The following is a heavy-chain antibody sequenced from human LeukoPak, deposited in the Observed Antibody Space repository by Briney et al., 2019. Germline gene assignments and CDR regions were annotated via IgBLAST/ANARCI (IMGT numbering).Heavy chain of an antibody. CDR1: GFTFSSYT. Sequence: GGSLRLSCAASGFTFSSYTMSWVRQAPGKGLEWVSGLSGSGITTYYADSVKGRFTISRDNSKNTLYLQMNSLRAEDTAVYYYAKEEYSSGWSSLDYWGQGTLVTVSS. J-gene: IGHJ4*02. CDR2: LSGSGITT. CDR3: AKEEYSSGWSSLDY. D-gene: IGHD6-19*01. V-gene: IGHV3-23*01.